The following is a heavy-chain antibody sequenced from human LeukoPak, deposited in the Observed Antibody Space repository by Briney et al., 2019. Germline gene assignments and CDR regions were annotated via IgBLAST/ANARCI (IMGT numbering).Heavy chain of an antibody. Sequence: SETLSLTCTVSGGSISSGDYYWSWIRQPPGKGLEWIGYIYYSGSTYYNPSLKSRVTISVDTSKNQFSLKLSSVTAADTAVYYCARVPTYSSGWYIDYWGQGTLVTVSS. CDR2: IYYSGST. V-gene: IGHV4-30-4*01. D-gene: IGHD6-19*01. J-gene: IGHJ4*02. CDR1: GGSISSGDYY. CDR3: ARVPTYSSGWYIDY.